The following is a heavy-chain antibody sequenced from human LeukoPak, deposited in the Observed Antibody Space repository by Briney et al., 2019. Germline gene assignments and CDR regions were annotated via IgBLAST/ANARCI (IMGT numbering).Heavy chain of an antibody. CDR3: YGGSYLFDF. Sequence: PGGSLRLSCAASGFTFTTYSMNWVRQAPGKGLEWVANIKQDGSEKNYLDSVKGRFTISRDSAKNSLYLQMNSLRAEDTAVYYCYGGSYLFDFWGRGTLVTVSS. CDR1: GFTFTTYS. J-gene: IGHJ4*02. CDR2: IKQDGSEK. V-gene: IGHV3-7*01. D-gene: IGHD3-16*01.